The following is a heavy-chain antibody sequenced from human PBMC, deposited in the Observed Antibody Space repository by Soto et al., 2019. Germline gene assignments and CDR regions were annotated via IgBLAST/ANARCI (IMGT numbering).Heavy chain of an antibody. CDR2: INHSGST. D-gene: IGHD2-2*01. J-gene: IGHJ4*02. V-gene: IGHV4-34*01. Sequence: PSETLSLTCAVYGGSFSGYYWSWIRQPPGKGLEWIGEINHSGSTNYNPSLKSRVTISVDTSKNQFSLKLSSVTAADTAVYYCARSVGRFRTGRIPGWGQVTLVTVS. CDR1: GGSFSGYY. CDR3: ARSVGRFRTGRIPG.